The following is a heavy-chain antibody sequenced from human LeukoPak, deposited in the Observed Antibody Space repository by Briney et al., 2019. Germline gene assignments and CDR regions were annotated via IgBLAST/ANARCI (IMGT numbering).Heavy chain of an antibody. CDR2: ILYSGTT. Sequence: SETLSLTCTVSGGSIDNYYWSWIRQPPGEGLEWIGHILYSGTTSYTPSLKSRVTISLDTSKNQFSLKLSSVTAADTAVYYCASSSWYGKLDYWGQGTLVTVSS. J-gene: IGHJ4*02. V-gene: IGHV4-59*08. D-gene: IGHD6-13*01. CDR3: ASSSWYGKLDY. CDR1: GGSIDNYY.